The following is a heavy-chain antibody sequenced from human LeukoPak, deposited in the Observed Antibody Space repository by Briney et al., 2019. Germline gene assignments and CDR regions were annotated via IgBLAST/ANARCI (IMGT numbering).Heavy chain of an antibody. D-gene: IGHD3-10*01. CDR1: GFTFSSYA. CDR2: ISDRDGST. V-gene: IGHV3-23*01. Sequence: GGSLRLSCAASGFTFSSYAMSWVRQAPGKGLEWVSSISDRDGSTYYVGAVKGRFTISRDNSKNTLYLQMNSLRGEDTAVYFCAKFAWFRAHHFDYWGQGTLVTVSS. J-gene: IGHJ4*02. CDR3: AKFAWFRAHHFDY.